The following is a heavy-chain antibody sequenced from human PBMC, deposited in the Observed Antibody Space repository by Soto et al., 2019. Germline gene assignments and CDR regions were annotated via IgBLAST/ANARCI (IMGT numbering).Heavy chain of an antibody. CDR2: ISSSSSYI. CDR1: GFTFSSYS. D-gene: IGHD2-2*01. J-gene: IGHJ6*03. V-gene: IGHV3-21*01. CDR3: ASWYCSSTSCYSVFPPYYYYYYMEV. Sequence: GGSLRLSCAASGFTFSSYSMDWVRQAPGKGLEWVSSISSSSSYIYYADSVKGRFTISRDNAKNSLYLQMNSLRAEDTAVYYCASWYCSSTSCYSVFPPYYYYYYMEVWGKGTTVTVSS.